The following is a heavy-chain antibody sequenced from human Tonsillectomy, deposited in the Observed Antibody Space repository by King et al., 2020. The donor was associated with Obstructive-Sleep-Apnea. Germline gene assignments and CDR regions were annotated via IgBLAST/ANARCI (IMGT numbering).Heavy chain of an antibody. D-gene: IGHD3/OR15-3a*01. Sequence: VQLVESGGGLVQPGGSLRLSCAASGFTVSSKYLSWGRQAPGEGLGGVSVIYSGGSTYFADSVMGRFTISRDISNNTLCLQMNSLRAQDTAVYYCARAPFIWTDYEQSWYFDLWGRGTLVTVSS. CDR2: IYSGGST. J-gene: IGHJ2*01. V-gene: IGHV3-66*01. CDR3: ARAPFIWTDYEQSWYFDL. CDR1: GFTVSSKY.